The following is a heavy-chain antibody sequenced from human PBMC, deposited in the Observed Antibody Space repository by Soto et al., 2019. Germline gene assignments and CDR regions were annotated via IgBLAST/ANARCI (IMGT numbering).Heavy chain of an antibody. Sequence: QVQLQESGPGLVKPSQTLSLTCTVSGGSISSGGYYWNWIRPHPGKGLEWIGYIYYSGTTYYNPSPKSQVTLSVDTSKNQFSLKLSSVTAADTAVYYCAASCVGCGGFNYYGMDVWGQGTTGTVSS. CDR1: GGSISSGGYY. V-gene: IGHV4-31*01. J-gene: IGHJ6*02. CDR3: AASCVGCGGFNYYGMDV. D-gene: IGHD2-21*01. CDR2: IYYSGTT.